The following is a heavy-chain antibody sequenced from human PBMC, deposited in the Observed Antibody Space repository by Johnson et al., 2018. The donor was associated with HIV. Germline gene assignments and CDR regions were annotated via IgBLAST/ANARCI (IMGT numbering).Heavy chain of an antibody. V-gene: IGHV3-9*01. J-gene: IGHJ3*02. D-gene: IGHD7-27*01. Sequence: VQLVESGGGMVQPGRSLRLSCAASGFTFDDYAMHWVRQAPGKGLEWVSGISWNSGSIGYADSVKGRFTISRDNSKNTLYLQMNSLRAEDTAVFYCGMSGVEDAAFDIWGQGTKVTVSS. CDR3: GMSGVEDAAFDI. CDR1: GFTFDDYA. CDR2: ISWNSGSI.